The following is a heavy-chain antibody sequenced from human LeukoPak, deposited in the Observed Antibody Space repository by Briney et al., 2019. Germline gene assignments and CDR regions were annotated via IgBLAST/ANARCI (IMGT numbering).Heavy chain of an antibody. CDR2: IYYSGST. D-gene: IGHD3-22*01. CDR3: AREVHPYYYDSSGYPRTLDY. J-gene: IGHJ4*02. V-gene: IGHV4-61*01. CDR1: GGSVSSGSYY. Sequence: SETLSLTCTVSGGSVSSGSYYWSWIRQPPGKGLEWIGYIYYSGSTNYNPSLKSRVTISVDTSKNQFSLKLSSVTAADTAVYYCAREVHPYYYDSSGYPRTLDYWGQGTLVTVSS.